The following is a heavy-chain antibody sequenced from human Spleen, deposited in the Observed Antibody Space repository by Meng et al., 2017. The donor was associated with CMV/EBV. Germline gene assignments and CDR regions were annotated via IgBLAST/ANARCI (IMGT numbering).Heavy chain of an antibody. D-gene: IGHD2-15*01. V-gene: IGHV3-74*01. Sequence: LSLTCAASGFTFSSYWMHWVRQAPGKGLVWVSRINGDGSSRSYRDSVKGRFTISRDNGKNTLYLQMNSLRAEDSAVYYCARDVVEGSVWLGYWGQGTLVTVSS. CDR2: INGDGSSR. J-gene: IGHJ4*02. CDR3: ARDVVEGSVWLGY. CDR1: GFTFSSYW.